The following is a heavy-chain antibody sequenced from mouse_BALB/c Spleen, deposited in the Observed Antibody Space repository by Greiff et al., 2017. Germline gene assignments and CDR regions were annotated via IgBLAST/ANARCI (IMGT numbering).Heavy chain of an antibody. J-gene: IGHJ1*01. CDR1: GFTFTDYY. Sequence: EVKLVESGGGLVQPGGSLRLSCATSGFTFTDYYMSWVRQPPGKALEWLGFIRNKANGYTTEYSASVKGRFTISSGNSQSILYLQMNTLRAEDSATCYCARDPPYDNYPYWYFDVWGAGTTVTVSS. V-gene: IGHV7-3*02. CDR2: IRNKANGYTT. D-gene: IGHD2-1*01. CDR3: ARDPPYDNYPYWYFDV.